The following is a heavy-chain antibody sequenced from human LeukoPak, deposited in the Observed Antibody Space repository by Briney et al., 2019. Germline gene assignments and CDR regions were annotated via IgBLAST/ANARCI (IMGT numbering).Heavy chain of an antibody. V-gene: IGHV1-46*01. CDR3: ARDNKSGYSSGWTFDY. J-gene: IGHJ4*02. CDR2: INPSGGST. CDR1: GYTFTSYY. Sequence: ASVKVSCKASGYTFTSYYMHWVRQAPGQGLECMGIINPSGGSTSYAQKFQGRVTMTRHTSTSTVYMALSSLRSEDTAVYYCARDNKSGYSSGWTFDYWGQGTLVTVSS. D-gene: IGHD6-19*01.